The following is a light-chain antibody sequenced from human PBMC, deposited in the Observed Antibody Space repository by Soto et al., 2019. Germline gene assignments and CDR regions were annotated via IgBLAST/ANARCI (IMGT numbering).Light chain of an antibody. Sequence: SVLTQPPSASGSPGQSVTISCTGTSSDAGGYNYVSWYQQHPGKAPKLMIYEVIKRPSGVPDRFSGSKSGNTASLTVSGLQAEDEADYYCSSFAGSTNFAVFGTGTKVTVL. CDR1: SSDAGGYNY. J-gene: IGLJ1*01. V-gene: IGLV2-8*01. CDR2: EVI. CDR3: SSFAGSTNFAV.